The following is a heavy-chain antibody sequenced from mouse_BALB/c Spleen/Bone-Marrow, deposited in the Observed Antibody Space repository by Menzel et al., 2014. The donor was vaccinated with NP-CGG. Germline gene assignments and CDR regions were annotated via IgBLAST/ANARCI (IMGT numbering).Heavy chain of an antibody. Sequence: VKLVESGAELARPGASVKMSCQASGYTFTRYTMHWEKQRPGQGLEWIGYINPSSAYTNYNQKFKDKATLTADKSSSTAYMQLSSLTSEGSAVYYCTIRYYAMDYWGQGTSVTVSS. D-gene: IGHD1-1*01. V-gene: IGHV1-4*01. J-gene: IGHJ4*01. CDR3: TIRYYAMDY. CDR1: GYTFTRYT. CDR2: INPSSAYT.